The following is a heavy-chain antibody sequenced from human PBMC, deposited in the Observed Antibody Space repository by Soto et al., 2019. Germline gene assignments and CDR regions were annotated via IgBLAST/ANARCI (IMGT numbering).Heavy chain of an antibody. V-gene: IGHV5-51*01. CDR3: ARGYCTTTICDPWFDP. CDR2: IYPGDSDT. CDR1: GYSFTSYW. D-gene: IGHD2-2*01. Sequence: RGESLKISCTGVGYSFTSYWIGWVRQRPGKGLEWMGIIYPGDSDTRYSPSFQGQVTISADKSITTAYLQWSSLKASDTAMYYCARGYCTTTICDPWFDPWGQGTLVTVSS. J-gene: IGHJ5*02.